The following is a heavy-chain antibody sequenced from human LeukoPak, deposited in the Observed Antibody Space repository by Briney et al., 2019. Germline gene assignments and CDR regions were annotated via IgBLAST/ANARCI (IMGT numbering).Heavy chain of an antibody. CDR1: GFTFSSHW. J-gene: IGHJ4*02. Sequence: GGSLRLSCAASGFTFSSHWMNWVRQAPGKGPEWVASIKEDGSERKYVDSVKGRFTISRDNSKETLYLQMNSLRAEDTAVYYCVKDLLTGYYMLAYWGQGTLVTVSS. V-gene: IGHV3-7*01. CDR3: VKDLLTGYYMLAY. D-gene: IGHD3-9*01. CDR2: IKEDGSER.